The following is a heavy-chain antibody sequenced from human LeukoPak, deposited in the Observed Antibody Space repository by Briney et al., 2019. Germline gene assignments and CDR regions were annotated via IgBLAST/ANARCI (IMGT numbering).Heavy chain of an antibody. CDR3: AREFGLRYFDWLLWGAFDI. Sequence: GGSLRLSCAASGFTFSSYEMNWVRQAPGKGLEWVSYISSSGSSIYYADSVKGRFPISRDNAKNSLYLQMNRLRAEDTAVYYCAREFGLRYFDWLLWGAFDIWGQGTMVTVSS. D-gene: IGHD3-9*01. CDR2: ISSSGSSI. CDR1: GFTFSSYE. J-gene: IGHJ3*02. V-gene: IGHV3-48*03.